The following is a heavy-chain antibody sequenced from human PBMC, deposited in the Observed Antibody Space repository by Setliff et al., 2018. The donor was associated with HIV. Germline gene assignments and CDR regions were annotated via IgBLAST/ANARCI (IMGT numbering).Heavy chain of an antibody. CDR1: GGSFSGYY. CDR3: ARGTFSGPDY. Sequence: SETLSFTCAVYGGSFSGYYWNWIRQPPGKGLEWIGEINHSGSTNYNPSLKSRVTISVDTSKNQFSLKLNSVTAADTAVYYCARGTFSGPDYWGQGTLVTVSS. CDR2: INHSGST. J-gene: IGHJ4*02. V-gene: IGHV4-34*01. D-gene: IGHD1-26*01.